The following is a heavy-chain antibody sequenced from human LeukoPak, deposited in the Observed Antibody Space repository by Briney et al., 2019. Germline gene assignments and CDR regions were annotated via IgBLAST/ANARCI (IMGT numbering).Heavy chain of an antibody. CDR1: GISVSSGGYF. Sequence: SETLSLTCPVSGISVSSGGYFWTWIRQSPGKGLEWIGYISHSGSTNYNPSLDSRVTISLDTSRNQFSLNLRSVTAADTAVYYCARDESDRVRNYGLDVWGQGTTVTVSS. V-gene: IGHV4-61*08. D-gene: IGHD5-12*01. J-gene: IGHJ6*02. CDR3: ARDESDRVRNYGLDV. CDR2: ISHSGST.